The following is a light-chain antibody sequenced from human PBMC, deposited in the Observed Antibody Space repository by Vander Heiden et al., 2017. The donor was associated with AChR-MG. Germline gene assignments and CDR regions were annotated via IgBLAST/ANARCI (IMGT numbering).Light chain of an antibody. V-gene: IGKV1-27*01. Sequence: DIQMTQSPSSLSASVGDRVTITCRASQGIGNFLAWYQQKPGKVPKLLISSASTLQSGVPSRFSGSASGTDFTLTITSLQPDDVATYYCQRYNSVPLTFGGGTKVEIK. J-gene: IGKJ4*01. CDR1: QGIGNF. CDR2: SAS. CDR3: QRYNSVPLT.